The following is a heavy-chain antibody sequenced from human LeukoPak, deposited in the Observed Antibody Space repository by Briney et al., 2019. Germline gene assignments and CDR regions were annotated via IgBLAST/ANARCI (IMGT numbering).Heavy chain of an antibody. J-gene: IGHJ4*02. D-gene: IGHD3-9*01. Sequence: GGSLRLSCAASGFTFSSYWMHWVRHAPGKGLVWVSRINSDGSSTSYADSAKGRFTISRDNAKNTLYLQMNSLRAEDTAVYYCARGSYDILTGSEGFDYWGQGTLVTVSS. CDR3: ARGSYDILTGSEGFDY. CDR2: INSDGSST. V-gene: IGHV3-74*01. CDR1: GFTFSSYW.